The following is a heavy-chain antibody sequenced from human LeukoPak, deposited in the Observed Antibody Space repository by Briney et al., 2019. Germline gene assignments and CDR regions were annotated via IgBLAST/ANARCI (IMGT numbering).Heavy chain of an antibody. D-gene: IGHD3-22*01. CDR3: AKGYYYDSGGYLNDAFDI. CDR2: ISGSGGST. V-gene: IGHV3-23*01. Sequence: GGSLRLSCAASGFTFSSYAMSWVRQAPGKGLEWVSAISGSGGSTYYADSVKGRFTISRDNSKNTLYLQMNSLRAEDTAVYYCAKGYYYDSGGYLNDAFDIWGQGTMVTVSS. J-gene: IGHJ3*02. CDR1: GFTFSSYA.